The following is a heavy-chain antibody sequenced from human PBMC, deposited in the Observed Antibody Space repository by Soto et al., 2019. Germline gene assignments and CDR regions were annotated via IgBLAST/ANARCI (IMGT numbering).Heavy chain of an antibody. CDR2: INHSGGT. V-gene: IGHV4-34*01. D-gene: IGHD6-6*01. Sequence: PSETLSLTCAVHGGSFSGYYWGWIRQPPGKGLEWIGEINHSGGTNYNPSLKSRVTISMDTSQNQFSLKLSSVTAADTAVYYCARVISSSSALGLPYYYYGMDVWGHGTTVTVSS. CDR3: ARVISSSSALGLPYYYYGMDV. J-gene: IGHJ6*02. CDR1: GGSFSGYY.